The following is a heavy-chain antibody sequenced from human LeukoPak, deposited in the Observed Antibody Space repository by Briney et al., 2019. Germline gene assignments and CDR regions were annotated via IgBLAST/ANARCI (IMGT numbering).Heavy chain of an antibody. CDR2: IKQDGSEK. J-gene: IGHJ6*04. D-gene: IGHD6-13*01. CDR1: GFTFSSYW. Sequence: GGSLRLSCAASGFTFSSYWMSWVRQAPGKGLEWVANIKQDGSEKYYVDSVKGRFTISTDNAKNSLYLQMNSLRAEDTAVYYCARDLDSSSSRYYYGMDVWGKGTTVTVSS. V-gene: IGHV3-7*03. CDR3: ARDLDSSSSRYYYGMDV.